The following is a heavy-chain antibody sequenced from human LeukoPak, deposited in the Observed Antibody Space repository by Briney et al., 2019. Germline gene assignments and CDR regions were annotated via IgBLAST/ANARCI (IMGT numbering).Heavy chain of an antibody. D-gene: IGHD4-17*01. CDR1: GGTFSSYA. Sequence: SVKVSCKASGGTFSSYAISWVRQAPGQGLEWMGGIIPIFGTANYAQKFQGRVTNTTDESTSTAYMELSSLRSEDTAVYYCARDWGDYGPGYFQHWGQGTLVTVSS. J-gene: IGHJ1*01. CDR2: IIPIFGTA. V-gene: IGHV1-69*05. CDR3: ARDWGDYGPGYFQH.